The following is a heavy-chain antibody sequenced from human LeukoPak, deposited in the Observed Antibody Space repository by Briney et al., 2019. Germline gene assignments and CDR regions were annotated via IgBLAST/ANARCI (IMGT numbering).Heavy chain of an antibody. CDR3: ARGSGWKVPHDY. V-gene: IGHV4-34*01. CDR2: INHSGST. Sequence: SETLSLTCAVYGGSFSGYYWSWIRQPPGKGLEWIGEINHSGSTNYNPSLKSRVTISVDTSKNQFSLKLSSVTAADTAVYYCARGSGWKVPHDYWGQGTLVTVSS. J-gene: IGHJ4*02. CDR1: GGSFSGYY. D-gene: IGHD6-19*01.